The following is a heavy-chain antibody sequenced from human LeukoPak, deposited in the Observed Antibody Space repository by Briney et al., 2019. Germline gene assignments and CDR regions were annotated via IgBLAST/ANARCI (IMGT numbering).Heavy chain of an antibody. CDR2: IYTSGST. V-gene: IGHV4-61*02. D-gene: IGHD5-18*01. J-gene: IGHJ4*02. Sequence: SETLSLTCTVSGGSISSGSYYWSWIRQPPGKGLEWIGRIYTSGSTNYNPSLKSRVTISVDTSKNQFSLKLSSVTAADTAVYYCARSRIQLISDWGQGTLVTVSS. CDR3: ARSRIQLISD. CDR1: GGSISSGSYY.